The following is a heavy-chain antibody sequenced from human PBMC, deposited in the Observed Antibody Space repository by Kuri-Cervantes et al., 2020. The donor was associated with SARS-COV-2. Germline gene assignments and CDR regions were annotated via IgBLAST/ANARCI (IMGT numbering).Heavy chain of an antibody. J-gene: IGHJ4*02. V-gene: IGHV1-2*02. D-gene: IGHD1-14*01. Sequence: ASVKVSCKASGYIFTGYNIHWVRQAPGQGLEWMGWINPNNGATNYAQKFRGRVTMTRATSTSINTAYMELSRLKSDDTAVYYCARDSGRWSPDYWSQGTLVTVSS. CDR1: GYIFTGYN. CDR3: ARDSGRWSPDY. CDR2: INPNNGAT.